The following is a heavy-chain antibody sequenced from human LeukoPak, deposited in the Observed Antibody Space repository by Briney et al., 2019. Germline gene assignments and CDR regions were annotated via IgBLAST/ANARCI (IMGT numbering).Heavy chain of an antibody. CDR3: ARDHNDFWSGYYSNYYYGMGV. Sequence: GGSLRLSCAASGFTFSSYWMSWVRQAPGKGLEWVANIKQDGSEKYYVDSVKGRFTISRDNAKNSLYLQMNSLRAEDTAVYYCARDHNDFWSGYYSNYYYGMGVWGQGTTVTVSS. CDR1: GFTFSSYW. D-gene: IGHD3-3*01. V-gene: IGHV3-7*01. CDR2: IKQDGSEK. J-gene: IGHJ6*02.